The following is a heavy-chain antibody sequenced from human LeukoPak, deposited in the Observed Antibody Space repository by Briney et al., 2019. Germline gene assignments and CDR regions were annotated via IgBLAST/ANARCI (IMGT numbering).Heavy chain of an antibody. J-gene: IGHJ4*02. CDR3: ARFALGSWSEFDY. D-gene: IGHD6-13*01. Sequence: ASVKVSCKVSGYTLTELSMHWVRQAPGKGLEWMGGFDPEDGETIYAQKFQGRVTITRNTSISTAYMELSSLRSEDTAVYYCARFALGSWSEFDYWGQGTLVTVSS. CDR2: FDPEDGET. CDR1: GYTLTELS. V-gene: IGHV1-24*01.